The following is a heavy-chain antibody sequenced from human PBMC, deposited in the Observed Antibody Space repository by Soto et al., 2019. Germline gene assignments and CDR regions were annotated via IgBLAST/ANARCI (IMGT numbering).Heavy chain of an antibody. CDR3: ARHKTNGTTLAFDI. CDR2: IYYSGST. D-gene: IGHD1-1*01. V-gene: IGHV4-59*08. CDR1: GGSISSYY. J-gene: IGHJ3*02. Sequence: PSETLSLTCTVSGGSISSYYWSWIRQPPGKGLEWIGYIYYSGSTNYNPSLKSRVTISVDTSKNQFSLKLSSVTAADTAVYYCARHKTNGTTLAFDIWGQGTLVTVS.